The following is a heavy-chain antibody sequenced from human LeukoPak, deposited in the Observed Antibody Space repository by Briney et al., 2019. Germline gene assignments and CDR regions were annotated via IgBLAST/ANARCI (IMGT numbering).Heavy chain of an antibody. J-gene: IGHJ4*02. CDR3: ARGQRVAAYFDY. D-gene: IGHD2-15*01. Sequence: GGSLRLSCAASGSTFSSYEMNWVRQAPGKGLEWVSYISSSGSTLYYADSVKGRFTISRDNAKNSLYLQMNSLRAEDTAVYYCARGQRVAAYFDYWGQGTLVTVSS. CDR1: GSTFSSYE. CDR2: ISSSGSTL. V-gene: IGHV3-48*03.